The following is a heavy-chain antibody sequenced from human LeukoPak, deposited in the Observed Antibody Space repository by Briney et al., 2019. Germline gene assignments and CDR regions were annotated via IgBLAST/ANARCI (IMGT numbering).Heavy chain of an antibody. D-gene: IGHD6-6*01. CDR3: AKDRTTAARIFDY. CDR1: GFPFSSYW. V-gene: IGHV3-23*01. Sequence: GGSLRLSCVASGFPFSSYWMTWVRQAPGKGLEWVSGISGSGGGITYYTDSVKGRFTISRDNPKNTLYLQMNSLRAEDTAVYYCAKDRTTAARIFDYWGQGTLVTVSS. J-gene: IGHJ4*02. CDR2: ISGSGGGIT.